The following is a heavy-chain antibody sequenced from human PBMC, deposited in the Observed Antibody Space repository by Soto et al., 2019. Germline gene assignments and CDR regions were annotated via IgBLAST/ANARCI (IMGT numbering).Heavy chain of an antibody. D-gene: IGHD1-26*01. Sequence: GGSLRLSCAASGFTVSSNYMSWVRQAPGKGLEWVSVIYSGGSTYYADSVKGRFTISSDNSKNTLYLQMNSLRAEDTAVYYCAREFQELGPPDYYMDVWGKGTTVTVSS. CDR1: GFTVSSNY. V-gene: IGHV3-66*01. CDR2: IYSGGST. CDR3: AREFQELGPPDYYMDV. J-gene: IGHJ6*03.